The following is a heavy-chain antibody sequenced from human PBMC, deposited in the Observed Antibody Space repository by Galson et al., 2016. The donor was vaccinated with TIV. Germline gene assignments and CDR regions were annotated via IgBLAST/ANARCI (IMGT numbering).Heavy chain of an antibody. V-gene: IGHV2-70*04. J-gene: IGHJ3*02. D-gene: IGHD3-9*01. CDR2: IDWDGGN. Sequence: PALVKPTQTLTLTCTLSGFSLSTSGVRVSWIRQPPGKALEWLARIDWDGGNFYSTSLKTRLTISKDTSKNQVVLTMTNMDPVDTALYYCARTLLILWGAFDIWGQGTMVTVSS. CDR3: ARTLLILWGAFDI. CDR1: GFSLSTSGVR.